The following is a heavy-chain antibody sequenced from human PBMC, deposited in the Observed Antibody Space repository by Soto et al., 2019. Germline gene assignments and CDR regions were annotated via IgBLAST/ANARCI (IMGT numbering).Heavy chain of an antibody. J-gene: IGHJ4*02. D-gene: IGHD3-10*01. CDR2: IYNDGTYS. CDR3: TRGPRPISTGTGAY. Sequence: SLRLSCAASGFIFKMYWMHWVRQSPGKGLVWISRIYNDGTYSDYADSVRGRFTISRDNVTDTLYLQMNNLRAEDSGLYYCTRGPRPISTGTGAYWGQGTQVTVSS. CDR1: GFIFKMYW. V-gene: IGHV3-74*01.